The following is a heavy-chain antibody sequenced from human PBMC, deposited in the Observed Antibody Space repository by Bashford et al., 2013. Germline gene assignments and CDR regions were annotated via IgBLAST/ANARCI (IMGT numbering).Heavy chain of an antibody. CDR1: GFTFSGYP. V-gene: IGHV3-30*04. Sequence: GGSLRLSCAASGFTFSGYPLHWVRQAPGRGLEWVAVISYDGRYTYYADSVKGRFTISRDNSKNTLYLQVRSLRTEDTAVYYCARDLSTLTTTPHLDYWGQGTLVTVSS. CDR2: ISYDGRYT. CDR3: ARDLSTLTTTPHLDY. J-gene: IGHJ4*02. D-gene: IGHD4-17*01.